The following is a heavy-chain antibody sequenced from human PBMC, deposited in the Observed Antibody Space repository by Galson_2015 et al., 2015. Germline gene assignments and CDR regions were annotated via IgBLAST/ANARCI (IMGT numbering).Heavy chain of an antibody. CDR3: AREAAGRANIMLGGMDV. CDR1: GFTFSSYG. Sequence: SLRLSCAASGFTFSSYGMHWVRQAPGKGLEWVAVIWYDGSNKYYADSVKGRFTISRDNSKNTLYLQMNSLRAEDTAVYYCAREAAGRANIMLGGMDVWGQGTTVTVSS. J-gene: IGHJ6*02. CDR2: IWYDGSNK. D-gene: IGHD6-13*01. V-gene: IGHV3-33*01.